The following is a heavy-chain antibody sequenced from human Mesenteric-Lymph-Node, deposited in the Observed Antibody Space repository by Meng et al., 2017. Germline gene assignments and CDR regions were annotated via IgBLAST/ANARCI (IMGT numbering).Heavy chain of an antibody. CDR2: ISSYDTYI. D-gene: IGHD1-26*01. CDR1: GFNFTSHT. J-gene: IGHJ2*01. Sequence: VHLVQAGGGVMKPGGSLRLSFDASGFNFTSHTMNWLRQAPGKGLEWVSSISSYDTYIYYADSVRGRFTISRDNADNSLYLQMNSLRAEDTAVYYCARKSQEVEATTLWYLDLWGRGTLVTVSS. CDR3: ARKSQEVEATTLWYLDL. V-gene: IGHV3-21*01.